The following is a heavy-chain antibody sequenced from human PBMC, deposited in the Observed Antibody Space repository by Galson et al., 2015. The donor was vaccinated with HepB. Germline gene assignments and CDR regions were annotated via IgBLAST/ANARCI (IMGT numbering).Heavy chain of an antibody. V-gene: IGHV3-49*04. CDR3: TRAGQTTVAHFDY. D-gene: IGHD4-23*01. J-gene: IGHJ4*02. CDR1: GFTFGDYA. CDR2: IRSKAYGGTT. Sequence: SLRLSCAASGFTFGDYAMSRVRQAPGKGLEWVVFIRSKAYGGTTEYAASVKGRFTISGDDSKSIAYLQMNSLKAEDTAVYYCTRAGQTTVAHFDYWGQGTLVTVSS.